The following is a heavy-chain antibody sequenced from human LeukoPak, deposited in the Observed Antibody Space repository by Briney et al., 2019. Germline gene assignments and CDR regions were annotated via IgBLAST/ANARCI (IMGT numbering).Heavy chain of an antibody. Sequence: SETLSLTCTVSGGSISSYYWSWIRQPPGKGLEWIGYIYYSGSTNYNPSLKSRVTMSVDTSKNQFSLKLSSVTAADTAVYYCARDRVTIFGVEGGFDYWGQGTLVTVSS. D-gene: IGHD3-3*01. CDR1: GGSISSYY. CDR3: ARDRVTIFGVEGGFDY. CDR2: IYYSGST. V-gene: IGHV4-59*01. J-gene: IGHJ4*02.